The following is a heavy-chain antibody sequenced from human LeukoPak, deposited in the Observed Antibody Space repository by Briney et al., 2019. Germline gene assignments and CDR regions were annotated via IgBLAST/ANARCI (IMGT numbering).Heavy chain of an antibody. J-gene: IGHJ4*02. CDR2: IYYSGST. CDR3: ASHIQTGFDY. V-gene: IGHV4-39*07. CDR1: GGSISSSSYY. D-gene: IGHD5-18*01. Sequence: SETLSLTCTVSGGSISSSSYYWGWIRQPPGKGLEWIGSIYYSGSTYYNPSLKSRVTISVDTSKNQFSLKLSSVTAADTAVYYCASHIQTGFDYWGQGTLVTVSS.